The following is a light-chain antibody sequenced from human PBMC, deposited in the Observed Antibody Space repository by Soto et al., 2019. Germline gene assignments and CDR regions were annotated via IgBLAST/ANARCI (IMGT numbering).Light chain of an antibody. CDR2: GAS. V-gene: IGKV3-15*01. CDR1: QSVSNY. CDR3: QQYNNWPLT. Sequence: EIVFTQSPVTLSLSPGERATLSCRASQSVSNYYLAWYQQKPGQAPRLLIYGASTRATGIPARFSGSGSGTEFTLTISSLQSEDFAVYSCQQYNNWPLTFGQGTKVDIK. J-gene: IGKJ1*01.